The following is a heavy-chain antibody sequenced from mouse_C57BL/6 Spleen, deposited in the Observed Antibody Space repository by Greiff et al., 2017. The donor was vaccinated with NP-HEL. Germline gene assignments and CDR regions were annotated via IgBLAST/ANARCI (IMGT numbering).Heavy chain of an antibody. CDR3: ARSAMDGYPDY. CDR1: GYTFTDYN. J-gene: IGHJ2*01. D-gene: IGHD2-3*01. Sequence: EVQLHQSGPELVKPGASVKIPCKASGYTFTDYNMDWVKQSHGKSLEWIGAINPNNGGTIYNQKFKGKAPLTVDKSSSTAYMELRSLTSEDTAVYYCARSAMDGYPDYWGQGTTLTVSS. V-gene: IGHV1-18*01. CDR2: INPNNGGT.